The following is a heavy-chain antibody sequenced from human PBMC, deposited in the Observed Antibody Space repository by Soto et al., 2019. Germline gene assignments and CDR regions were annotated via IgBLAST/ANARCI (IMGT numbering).Heavy chain of an antibody. CDR2: IYYSGST. J-gene: IGHJ4*02. CDR1: GGSISSGDYY. D-gene: IGHD1-7*01. CDR3: ARSHLTGTTAFVY. Sequence: PSETLSLTCTVSGGSISSGDYYWSWIRQPPGKGLEWIGYIYYSGSTYYNPSLKSRVTISVDTSKNQFFLKLSSVTAADTAVYYCARSHLTGTTAFVYWGQGPLVTVSS. V-gene: IGHV4-30-4*01.